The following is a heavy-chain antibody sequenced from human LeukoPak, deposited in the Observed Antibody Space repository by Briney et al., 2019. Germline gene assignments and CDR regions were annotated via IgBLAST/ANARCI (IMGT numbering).Heavy chain of an antibody. CDR1: GFTFDDYT. V-gene: IGHV3-43*01. D-gene: IGHD6-19*01. J-gene: IGHJ1*01. CDR3: AASSGWYRAEYFQH. Sequence: GGSLRLSCAASGFTFDDYTMHWVRQAPGKGREWVSLISWDGGSTYYADSVKGRFTISRDNSKNSLYLQMNSLRTEDTALYYCAASSGWYRAEYFQHWGQGTLVTVSS. CDR2: ISWDGGST.